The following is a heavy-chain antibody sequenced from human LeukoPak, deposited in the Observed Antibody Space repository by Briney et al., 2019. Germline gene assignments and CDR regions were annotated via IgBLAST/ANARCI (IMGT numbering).Heavy chain of an antibody. CDR3: ARDGRAYYYDSSGYYSRYYFDY. V-gene: IGHV3-21*01. CDR1: GFTFSSYS. CDR2: ISSSSSYI. J-gene: IGHJ4*02. D-gene: IGHD3-22*01. Sequence: GGSLRLSCAASGFTFSSYSMNWVRQAPGKGLEWVSSISSSSSYIYHADSVKGRFTISRDNAKNSLYLQMNSLRAEDTAVYYCARDGRAYYYDSSGYYSRYYFDYWGQGTLVTVSS.